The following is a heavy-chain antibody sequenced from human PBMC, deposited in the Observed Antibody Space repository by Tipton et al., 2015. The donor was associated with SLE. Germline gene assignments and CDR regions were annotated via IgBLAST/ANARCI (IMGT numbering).Heavy chain of an antibody. V-gene: IGHV3-66*02. J-gene: IGHJ3*02. CDR3: ATVGSLDAFDI. Sequence: SLRLSCAASGFTFRTYSMAWVRQSPGKGLEWVSVIYSDGTTYYADSVKGRFTISRDNSKNTLYLQMNSLRAEDTAVYYCATVGSLDAFDIWGQGTMVTVSS. CDR1: GFTFRTYS. CDR2: IYSDGTT. D-gene: IGHD1-26*01.